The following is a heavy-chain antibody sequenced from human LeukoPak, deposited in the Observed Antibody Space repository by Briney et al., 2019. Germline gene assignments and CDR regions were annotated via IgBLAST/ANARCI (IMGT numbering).Heavy chain of an antibody. J-gene: IGHJ4*02. D-gene: IGHD3-10*01. Sequence: GGSLRLSCAASGFSVGTNYMTWVRQAPGKGLEWVSAISGSGGSTYYADSVKGRFTISRDNSKNTLYLQMNSLRAEDTAVYYCAKDPLAITMVRGVIIPSHFDYWGQGTLVTVSS. V-gene: IGHV3-23*01. CDR2: ISGSGGST. CDR3: AKDPLAITMVRGVIIPSHFDY. CDR1: GFSVGTNY.